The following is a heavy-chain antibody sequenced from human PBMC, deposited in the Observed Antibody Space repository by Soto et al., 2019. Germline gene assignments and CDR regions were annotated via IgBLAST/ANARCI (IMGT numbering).Heavy chain of an antibody. Sequence: QLQLQESGSGLVKPSQTLSLTCAVSGGSISSGGYTWSWIRQPPGKGLEWIGYIYYSGSTYYNPSLKSRVTISVDRSKNQFSLKLSSVTAADTAVYYCARLEIGNYWYFDLWGRGTLVTVSS. CDR1: GGSISSGGYT. D-gene: IGHD3-22*01. CDR2: IYYSGST. J-gene: IGHJ2*01. V-gene: IGHV4-30-2*01. CDR3: ARLEIGNYWYFDL.